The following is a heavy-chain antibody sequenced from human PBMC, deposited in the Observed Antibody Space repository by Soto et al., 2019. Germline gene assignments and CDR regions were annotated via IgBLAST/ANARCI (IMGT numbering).Heavy chain of an antibody. D-gene: IGHD2-15*01. CDR2: IYHSWGT. Sequence: SETLSLTCAVSGGSISRSNRWSSVPPPPGKGLEWIGEIYHSWGTSYNPSRKTRGAISDDTSKKQFSLRLTSVTAADTAIYYGARGHYCSGWPIDHWGQGILVTVSS. V-gene: IGHV4-4*02. CDR3: ARGHYCSGWPIDH. CDR1: GGSISRSNR. J-gene: IGHJ4*02.